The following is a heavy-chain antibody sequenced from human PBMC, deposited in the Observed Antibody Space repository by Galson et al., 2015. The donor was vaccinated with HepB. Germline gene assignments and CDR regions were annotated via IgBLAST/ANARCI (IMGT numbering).Heavy chain of an antibody. V-gene: IGHV1-18*04. CDR1: GYSFSNYG. Sequence: SVKVSCKASGYSFSNYGISWVRQAPGQGLEWLGWSSAYRDKANYAQIVQGRVTMTTDTSTSTAYMELRCLTSDDTAMYHCVRDWYCSGRNCVDCFDPWGQGTLVTVSS. D-gene: IGHD2-15*01. CDR3: VRDWYCSGRNCVDCFDP. CDR2: SSAYRDKA. J-gene: IGHJ5*02.